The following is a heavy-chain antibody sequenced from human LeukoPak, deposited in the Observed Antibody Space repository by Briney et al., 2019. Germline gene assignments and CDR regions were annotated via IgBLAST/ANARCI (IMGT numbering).Heavy chain of an antibody. J-gene: IGHJ6*03. Sequence: SETLSLTCAVYGGSFSGYYWSWIRQPPGKGLEWIGEINHSGSTNYNPSLKSRVTISVDTSKNQFSLKLSSVTAADTAVYYCARLSYYYYYMDVWGKGTTVTVSS. CDR3: ARLSYYYYYMDV. CDR2: INHSGST. CDR1: GGSFSGYY. V-gene: IGHV4-34*01.